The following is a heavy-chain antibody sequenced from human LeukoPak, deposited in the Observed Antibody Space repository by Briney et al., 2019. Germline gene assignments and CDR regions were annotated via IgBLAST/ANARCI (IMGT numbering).Heavy chain of an antibody. D-gene: IGHD4-17*01. Sequence: PGRSLRLSCAASGFTFDDYAMHWVRQAPGKGLEWVSGISWNSGSIGYADSVKGRFTISRDNAKNSLYLQMNSLRAEDTALYYCAKDPTPYGDHYLDYWGQGTLVTVSS. J-gene: IGHJ4*02. CDR3: AKDPTPYGDHYLDY. V-gene: IGHV3-9*01. CDR2: ISWNSGSI. CDR1: GFTFDDYA.